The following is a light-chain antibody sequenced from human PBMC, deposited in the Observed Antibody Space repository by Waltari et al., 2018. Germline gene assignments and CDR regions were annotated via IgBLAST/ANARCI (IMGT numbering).Light chain of an antibody. Sequence: VLTQSPGPLSLSPGERATLPCRARQSSSGNYLAWYQQKPRQSPTPLIYDTAPRATGIPARCRGGGSGTDFTLTIIRREPEDFAVYFCQQYSASPPVTFGQGTRLEIK. V-gene: IGKV3-20*01. CDR3: QQYSASPPVT. CDR2: DTA. J-gene: IGKJ5*01. CDR1: QSSSGNY.